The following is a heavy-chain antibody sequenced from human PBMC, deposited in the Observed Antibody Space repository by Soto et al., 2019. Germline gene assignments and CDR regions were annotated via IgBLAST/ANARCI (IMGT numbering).Heavy chain of an antibody. D-gene: IGHD7-27*01. CDR3: ARSGNWGVYYFDY. CDR1: GGSISSGGYS. V-gene: IGHV4-30-2*01. J-gene: IGHJ4*02. Sequence: SETLSLTCAVSGGSISSGGYSWSWIRQPPGKGLEWIGYIYHSGSTYYNPSLKSRVTISVDRSKNQFSLKLSSVTAADTAVYYCARSGNWGVYYFDYWGQGTLVTVSS. CDR2: IYHSGST.